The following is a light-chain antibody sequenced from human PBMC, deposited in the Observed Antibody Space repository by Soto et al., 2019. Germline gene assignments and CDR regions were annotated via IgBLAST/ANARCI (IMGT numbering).Light chain of an antibody. CDR1: QSISSSNY. CDR2: AAS. J-gene: IGKJ5*01. Sequence: STPAPGTLSLSQGERASLSCRASQSISSSNYLAWYQQKPGQAPRLLIYAASSRATGIPDRFSGSGSGTDFTLTISRLEPEDFAVYYCQQRSDSITFGQGTRLEI. V-gene: IGKV3D-20*02. CDR3: QQRSDSIT.